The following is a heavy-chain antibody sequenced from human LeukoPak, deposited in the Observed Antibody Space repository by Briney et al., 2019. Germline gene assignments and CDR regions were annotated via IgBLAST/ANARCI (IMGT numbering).Heavy chain of an antibody. Sequence: ASQTLSLTCTVSGGSISSGDYYWSWIRQPPGKGLEWIGYIYYSGSTYYNPSLKSRVTISVDTSKNQFSLKLSSVTAADMAVYYYASQYYYDSSGYYPFDYWGQGTLVTVSS. D-gene: IGHD3-22*01. CDR1: GGSISSGDYY. J-gene: IGHJ4*02. V-gene: IGHV4-30-4*01. CDR2: IYYSGST. CDR3: ASQYYYDSSGYYPFDY.